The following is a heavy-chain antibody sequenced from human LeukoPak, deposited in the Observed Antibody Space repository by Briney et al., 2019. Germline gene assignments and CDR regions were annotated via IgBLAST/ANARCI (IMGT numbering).Heavy chain of an antibody. J-gene: IGHJ3*01. Sequence: SETLSLTCTVSGGSIGSSSYYWGWIRQPPGKGLEWIGSIYYSGSTYYNPSLKSRVTISVDTSKNQFSLKLSSVTAADTAVYYCARDPNFGDYPVWGQGTMVTVSS. V-gene: IGHV4-39*07. CDR2: IYYSGST. D-gene: IGHD4-17*01. CDR3: ARDPNFGDYPV. CDR1: GGSIGSSSYY.